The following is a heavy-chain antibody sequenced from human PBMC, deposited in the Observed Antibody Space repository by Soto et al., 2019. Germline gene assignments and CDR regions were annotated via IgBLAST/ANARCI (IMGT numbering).Heavy chain of an antibody. CDR1: GFSFSSYW. Sequence: EIQVVESGGGLVQPGGSLRLSCAASGFSFSSYWMSWVRQAPGKGLEWVANIREDGRDQYYVDSVKGRFTISRDNAKNSRYLQMNNLRVEDKAVYYCARDQGVAGNLDWFDSWGQGTLVTVSS. CDR2: IREDGRDQ. D-gene: IGHD6-19*01. V-gene: IGHV3-7*01. J-gene: IGHJ5*01. CDR3: ARDQGVAGNLDWFDS.